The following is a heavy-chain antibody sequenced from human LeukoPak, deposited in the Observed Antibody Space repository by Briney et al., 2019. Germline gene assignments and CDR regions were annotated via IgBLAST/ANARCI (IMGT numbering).Heavy chain of an antibody. V-gene: IGHV1-69*13. CDR2: TIPIFGTA. Sequence: ASVKVSCKASGGTFSSYAISWVRQAPGQGLEWMGGTIPIFGTANYAQKFQGGVTITADESTSTAYMELSSLRSEDTAVYYCARASRRITAMVARYYYYYGMDVWGQGTTVTVSS. CDR1: GGTFSSYA. D-gene: IGHD5-18*01. CDR3: ARASRRITAMVARYYYYYGMDV. J-gene: IGHJ6*02.